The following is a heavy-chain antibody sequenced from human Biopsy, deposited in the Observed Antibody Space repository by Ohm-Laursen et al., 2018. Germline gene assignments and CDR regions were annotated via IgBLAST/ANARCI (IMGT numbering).Heavy chain of an antibody. CDR3: ARAGRYCSGGGCYSWFDS. Sequence: GSLRLSCTASGFSFSDNYMDWVRQAPGKGLEWVGRIRDKANSYTTDYAASVKGRFTISRDDSKNSLYLQMNSLKTEDTALYYCARAGRYCSGGGCYSWFDSWGQGTQVTVSS. CDR2: IRDKANSYTT. CDR1: GFSFSDNY. J-gene: IGHJ5*01. D-gene: IGHD2-15*01. V-gene: IGHV3-72*01.